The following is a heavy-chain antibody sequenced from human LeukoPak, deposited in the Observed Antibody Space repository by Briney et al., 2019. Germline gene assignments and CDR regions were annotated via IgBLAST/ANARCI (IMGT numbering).Heavy chain of an antibody. CDR2: IWYDGSNK. D-gene: IGHD7-27*01. V-gene: IGHV3-33*01. J-gene: IGHJ4*02. CDR3: ARARFFRLGITTDY. CDR1: GFTFSSYG. Sequence: GGSLRLSCAASGFTFSSYGMHWVRQAPGKGLEWVAVIWYDGSNKYYADSVKGRFTISRDNSKNTLYLQMNSLGAEDTAVYYCARARFFRLGITTDYWGQGTLVTVSS.